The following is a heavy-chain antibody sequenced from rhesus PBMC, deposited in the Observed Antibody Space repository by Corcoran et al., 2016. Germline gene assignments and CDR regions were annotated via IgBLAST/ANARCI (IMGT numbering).Heavy chain of an antibody. CDR2: INSAGSNT. CDR3: AKDPSTGVIDF. CDR1: RFPFIRYW. D-gene: IGHD3-34*01. Sequence: ELQLVESGGGLSNPAGSLRLSCAASRFPFIRYWMPWVLQTQGKGMEWISGINSAGSNTYYADSVKGRFTITRDNSKSTLSLQMNSLKTEDTAVYYCAKDPSTGVIDFWGQGILVTVSS. J-gene: IGHJ4*01. V-gene: IGHV3S42*01.